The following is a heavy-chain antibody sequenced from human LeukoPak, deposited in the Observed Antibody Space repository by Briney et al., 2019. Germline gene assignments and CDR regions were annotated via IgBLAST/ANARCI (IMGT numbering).Heavy chain of an antibody. CDR2: ISGSGGST. CDR3: AKSSYYDSSGYYREYYFDY. CDR1: GFTFSSYA. D-gene: IGHD3-22*01. V-gene: IGHV3-23*01. Sequence: PGGSLRLSCAASGFTFSSYAMSWVRQAPGKGLEWVSAISGSGGSTYYADSVKGRFTISRDNSKNTLHLQMNSLRAEDTAVYYCAKSSYYDSSGYYREYYFDYWGQGTLVTVSS. J-gene: IGHJ4*02.